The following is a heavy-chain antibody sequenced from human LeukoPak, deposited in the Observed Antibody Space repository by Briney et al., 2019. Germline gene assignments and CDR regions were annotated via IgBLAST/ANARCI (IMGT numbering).Heavy chain of an antibody. CDR2: INTDGTVT. V-gene: IGHV3-74*01. J-gene: IGHJ6*01. CDR1: GFTFSKYW. CDR3: ATKQLVAPPPDS. D-gene: IGHD2-15*01. Sequence: PGGSLRLSCAASGFTFSKYWMLWVRQAPGKGLESVSRINTDGTVTTYADSVKGRFTVSRDNADNTLFLQMNSFRDEDTAVYYCATKQLVAPPPDSWGQGAPVTVFS.